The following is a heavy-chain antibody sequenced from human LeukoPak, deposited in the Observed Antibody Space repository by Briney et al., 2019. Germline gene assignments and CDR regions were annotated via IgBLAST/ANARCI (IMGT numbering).Heavy chain of an antibody. D-gene: IGHD5-18*01. J-gene: IGHJ4*02. CDR1: GFIFSDYY. CDR2: ISSSGGTI. V-gene: IGHV3-11*04. Sequence: GGSLRLSCAASGFIFSDYYMSWIRQAPGKGLEWVSYISSSGGTIYYADSVKGRFTISRDNAKNSLYLQMNSLRAEDTAVYYCVRQQLWLQGPIAYWGQGTLVTVSS. CDR3: VRQQLWLQGPIAY.